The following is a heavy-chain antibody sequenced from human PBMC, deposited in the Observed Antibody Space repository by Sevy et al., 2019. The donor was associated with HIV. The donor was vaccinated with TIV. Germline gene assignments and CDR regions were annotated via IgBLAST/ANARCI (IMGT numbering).Heavy chain of an antibody. J-gene: IGHJ6*02. CDR2: INPNSGGT. Sequence: VSVKVSCKASGYTFTGYYMHWVRQAPGQGLEWMGRINPNSGGTNYAQKFQGRVTMTRDTSISTAYMELSRLRSDDTAVYYCARVPSLTGTTYYYYGMDVWGQGTTVTVSS. D-gene: IGHD1-7*01. CDR1: GYTFTGYY. CDR3: ARVPSLTGTTYYYYGMDV. V-gene: IGHV1-2*06.